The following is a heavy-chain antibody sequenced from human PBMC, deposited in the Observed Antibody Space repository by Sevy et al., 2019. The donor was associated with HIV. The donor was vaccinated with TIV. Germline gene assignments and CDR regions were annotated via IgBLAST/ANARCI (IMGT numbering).Heavy chain of an antibody. CDR1: GLNFSKYS. D-gene: IGHD3-3*01. J-gene: IGHJ6*02. Sequence: GGSLRLSCAASGLNFSKYSFNWVRQAPEKGLEWISHISRRGTTTYYAESVKGRFTVSRDNAKNSLYLQMSGLRDEDTAVYYCARDYDFWSGYTALSYYSLSYYYGMDVWGQGTTVTVSS. CDR2: ISRRGTTT. CDR3: ARDYDFWSGYTALSYYSLSYYYGMDV. V-gene: IGHV3-48*02.